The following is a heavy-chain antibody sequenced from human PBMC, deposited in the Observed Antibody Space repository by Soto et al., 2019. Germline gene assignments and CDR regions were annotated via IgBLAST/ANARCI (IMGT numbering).Heavy chain of an antibody. CDR2: IYPGDSDT. CDR1: GYSCTSYW. Sequence: GESLKISCKGSGYSCTSYWIGWVRQMPGKGLEWMGIIYPGDSDTRYSPSFQGQVTISADKSISTAYLQWSSLKASDTAMYYCATSSYDFWSGYYSPNYYYYGMDVWGQGTTVTVSS. V-gene: IGHV5-51*01. J-gene: IGHJ6*02. CDR3: ATSSYDFWSGYYSPNYYYYGMDV. D-gene: IGHD3-3*01.